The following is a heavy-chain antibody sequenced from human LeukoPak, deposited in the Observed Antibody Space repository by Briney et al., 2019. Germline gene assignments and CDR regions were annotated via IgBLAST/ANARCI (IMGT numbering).Heavy chain of an antibody. CDR1: GGSFSGYY. CDR2: INHSGST. D-gene: IGHD6-19*01. J-gene: IGHJ4*02. V-gene: IGHV4-34*01. CDR3: ARGHDSSGWYFDY. Sequence: SETLSLTCAVHGGSFSGYYWSWIRQPPGKGLEWIGEINHSGSTNYNPSLKSRVTISVDTSKNQFSLKLSSVTAADTAVYYCARGHDSSGWYFDYWGQGTLVTVSS.